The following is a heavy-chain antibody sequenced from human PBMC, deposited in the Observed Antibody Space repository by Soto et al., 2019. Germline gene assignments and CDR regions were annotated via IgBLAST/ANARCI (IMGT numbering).Heavy chain of an antibody. Sequence: SRGYLILSSAAYGFTFTSYWMNWVSQAPGKGLVWVSRINSDGSSTSYADSVKGRFTISRDNAKNTLYLQMNSLRAEDTAVYYCARDRGSSSWPAFYYYYYGMDVWGQGT. J-gene: IGHJ6*02. CDR2: INSDGSST. D-gene: IGHD6-13*01. CDR3: ARDRGSSSWPAFYYYYYGMDV. V-gene: IGHV3-74*01. CDR1: GFTFTSYW.